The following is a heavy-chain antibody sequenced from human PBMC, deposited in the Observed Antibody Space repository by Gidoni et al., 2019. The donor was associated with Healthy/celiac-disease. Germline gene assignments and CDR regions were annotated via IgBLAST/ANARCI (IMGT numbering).Heavy chain of an antibody. V-gene: IGHV3-23*04. Sequence: EVQLVEAGGGLVQPGGSLRLDCAASGFTFSGYAMSWVRQAPGKGLQLVSGISAGGVDTYYADSVKGRSTISRDNSKNTLYLQMNSLSAEDTALYYCAKVGDDSFDIWGQGTMVTVSS. CDR3: AKVGDDSFDI. J-gene: IGHJ3*02. CDR2: ISAGGVDT. CDR1: GFTFSGYA.